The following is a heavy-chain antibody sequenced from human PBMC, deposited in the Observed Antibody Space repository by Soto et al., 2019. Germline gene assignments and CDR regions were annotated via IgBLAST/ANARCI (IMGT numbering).Heavy chain of an antibody. Sequence: GGSLRLSCVVSGFSLSTFAMSWVRQAPGKGLEWVSTISDDAKTTWYADSVKGRFTMFRDISKNTLFVQMDYLRAEDTALYYCANRVGSWNNPLRSYWGQGT. CDR2: ISDDAKTT. CDR3: ANRVGSWNNPLRSY. J-gene: IGHJ4*02. D-gene: IGHD3-10*01. CDR1: GFSLSTFA. V-gene: IGHV3-23*01.